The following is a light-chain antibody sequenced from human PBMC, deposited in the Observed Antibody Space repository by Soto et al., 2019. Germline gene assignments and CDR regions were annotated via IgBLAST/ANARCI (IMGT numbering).Light chain of an antibody. CDR3: QPYRRTTWR. V-gene: IGKV1-5*01. CDR2: GAS. J-gene: IGKJ1*01. Sequence: DIQMTQSPSTLSASVGGRVTITCRASQSVGTWVAWYQQMPGKAPKLLIYGASNLESGVPSRFSGSGSGTEFTLTITTLQPDDFATYLCQPYRRTTWRFGPGTKVEI. CDR1: QSVGTW.